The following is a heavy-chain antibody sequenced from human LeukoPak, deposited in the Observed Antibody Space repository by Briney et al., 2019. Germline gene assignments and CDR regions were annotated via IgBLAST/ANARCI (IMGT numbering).Heavy chain of an antibody. V-gene: IGHV1-69*06. D-gene: IGHD5-18*01. Sequence: GASVKVSCKASGGTFSSYAISWVRQAPGQGLEWMGGIIPIFGTANYAQKFQGRVTITADKSTSTAYMELSSLRSEDTAVYYCARAGGNSYGYYYYYMDVWGKGTTVTVSS. CDR1: GGTFSSYA. CDR2: IIPIFGTA. CDR3: ARAGGNSYGYYYYYMDV. J-gene: IGHJ6*03.